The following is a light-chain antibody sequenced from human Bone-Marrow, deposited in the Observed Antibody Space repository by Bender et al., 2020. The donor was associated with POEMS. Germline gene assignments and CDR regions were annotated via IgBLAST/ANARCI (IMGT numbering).Light chain of an antibody. CDR2: QDK. CDR3: QAWDPDSVYL. V-gene: IGLV3-1*01. J-gene: IGLJ3*02. Sequence: TQPPSVSVSPGQTASITCSGDKLGDKYVCWYQQKPGQSPVLVIFQDKKRPSGISERFSGSNSGNTATLTISGTQAWDEADYYCQAWDPDSVYLFGGGTKLTVL. CDR1: KLGDKY.